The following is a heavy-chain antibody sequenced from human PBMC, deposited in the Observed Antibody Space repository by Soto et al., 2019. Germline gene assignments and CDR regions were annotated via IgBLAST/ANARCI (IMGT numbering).Heavy chain of an antibody. J-gene: IGHJ6*02. CDR3: AKDLQSYGDYDYYFYGMDV. V-gene: IGHV3-30*18. CDR1: GFTFSTYG. Sequence: QVQLVESGGGEVQPGRSLTISCAASGFTFSTYGMHWVRQTPGKGLEWVAVISYDGTNKFYSDSVKGRFTISRDNFKNTLTLQMNSLRAVDTAVYSCAKDLQSYGDYDYYFYGMDVWGLGTRVTVSS. CDR2: ISYDGTNK. D-gene: IGHD4-17*01.